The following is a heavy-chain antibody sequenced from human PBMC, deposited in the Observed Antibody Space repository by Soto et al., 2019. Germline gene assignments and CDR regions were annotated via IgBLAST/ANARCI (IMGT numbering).Heavy chain of an antibody. J-gene: IGHJ4*02. CDR3: AREGRTGLDY. V-gene: IGHV4-34*01. Sequence: QVQLQQWGAGLLKPSETLSLTCAVYGGSFSGYYWSWIRQPPGKGLEWIGEINHSGSTNYNPSLKSRVTISVDTSKNPFSLKLSSVTAADTAVYYCAREGRTGLDYWGQGTLVTVSS. CDR1: GGSFSGYY. CDR2: INHSGST.